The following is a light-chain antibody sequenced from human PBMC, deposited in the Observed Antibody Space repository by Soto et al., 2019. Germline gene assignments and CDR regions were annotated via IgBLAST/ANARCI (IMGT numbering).Light chain of an antibody. V-gene: IGLV1-47*01. Sequence: QSVLTQPPSASGTPGQRVTISCSGGGSNIGRNYVYWYQQFPGTAPKIVIYRNNQRPSGVPDRFSGSKSDTSASLAISGLRSEDEADYYCVTWDDSLSGRVFGTGTKV. CDR3: VTWDDSLSGRV. CDR2: RNN. J-gene: IGLJ1*01. CDR1: GSNIGRNY.